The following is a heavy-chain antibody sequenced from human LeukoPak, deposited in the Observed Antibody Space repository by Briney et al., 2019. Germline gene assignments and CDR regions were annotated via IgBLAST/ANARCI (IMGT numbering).Heavy chain of an antibody. V-gene: IGHV3-30*02. D-gene: IGHD1-26*01. Sequence: GGSLRLSCAASGFTFSSYGMHWVRQAPGKGLEWVAFIRYDGSNKYYADSVKGRFTISRDNSKNTLYLQMNSLRAEDTAVYYCAKDRGTIVGAYYFDYWGQGTLVTVSS. CDR1: GFTFSSYG. CDR3: AKDRGTIVGAYYFDY. CDR2: IRYDGSNK. J-gene: IGHJ4*02.